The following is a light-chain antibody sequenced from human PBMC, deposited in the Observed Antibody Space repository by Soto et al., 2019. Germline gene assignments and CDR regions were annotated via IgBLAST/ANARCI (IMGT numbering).Light chain of an antibody. CDR3: SSYKTGSPLWV. J-gene: IGLJ3*02. CDR2: DVS. Sequence: QSALTQPASVSGSPGQSITISCTGSNSDVGAYNYVSWYQQHPGKAPKLMIYDVSSRPSGVSNRFSGSQSGNTASLTISGLQAEDEADYYCSSYKTGSPLWVFGGGTKLTVL. CDR1: NSDVGAYNY. V-gene: IGLV2-14*01.